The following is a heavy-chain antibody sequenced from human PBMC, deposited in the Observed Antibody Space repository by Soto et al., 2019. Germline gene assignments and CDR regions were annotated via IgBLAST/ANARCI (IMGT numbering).Heavy chain of an antibody. J-gene: IGHJ4*02. CDR2: ISSSSSYI. Sequence: GESLKISCAASGFTFSSYSMNWVRQAPGKGLEWVSSISSSSSYIYYADSVKGRFTISRDNAKNSLYLQMNSLRAEDTAVYYCARYPYFPTYYYGSGSYYNYWGQGTLVTVSS. V-gene: IGHV3-21*01. CDR1: GFTFSSYS. D-gene: IGHD3-10*01. CDR3: ARYPYFPTYYYGSGSYYNY.